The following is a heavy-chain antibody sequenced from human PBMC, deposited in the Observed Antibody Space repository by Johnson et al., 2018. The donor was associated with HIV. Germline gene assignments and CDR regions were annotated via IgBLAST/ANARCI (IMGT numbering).Heavy chain of an antibody. CDR3: ARGAWGSGEDAFDI. D-gene: IGHD7-27*01. CDR1: GFTFDNYV. Sequence: VQLVESGGGLVQPGGSLRLSCATSGFTFDNYVMNWVRQAPGKGLEWVSYISSSGSTIYYADSVKGRFTISRDNAKNSLYLQMNSLRAEDTAVYYCARGAWGSGEDAFDIWGQGTMVTVSS. J-gene: IGHJ3*02. CDR2: ISSSGSTI. V-gene: IGHV3-48*03.